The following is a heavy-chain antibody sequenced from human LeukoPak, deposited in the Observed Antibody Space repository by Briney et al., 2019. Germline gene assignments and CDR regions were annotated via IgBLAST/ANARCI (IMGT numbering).Heavy chain of an antibody. V-gene: IGHV4-39*02. J-gene: IGHJ6*02. CDR3: ARDLATYCSSTNCFGSLGMDV. CDR2: IHYSGST. CDR1: GDSVISTTYY. D-gene: IGHD2-2*01. Sequence: SETLSLTCTVSGDSVISTTYYWGWIRQPPGKGLEWIGSIHYSGSTLHNPSLKSRVTLPVDTSKRQFSLKLSSVTAADTAIYYCARDLATYCSSTNCFGSLGMDVWGQGTTVTVSS.